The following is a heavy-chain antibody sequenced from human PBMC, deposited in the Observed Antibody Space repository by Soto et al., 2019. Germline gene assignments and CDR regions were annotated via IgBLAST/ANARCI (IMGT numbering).Heavy chain of an antibody. Sequence: GASVKVSCKASGYTFTSYGISWVRQAPGQGLEWMGWISAYNGNTNYAQKLQGRVTMTTDTSTSTAYLELWILISDDTAVYYCARDLRQLDYWGQGTLVTVSS. CDR2: ISAYNGNT. J-gene: IGHJ4*02. V-gene: IGHV1-18*01. CDR3: ARDLRQLDY. CDR1: GYTFTSYG. D-gene: IGHD6-25*01.